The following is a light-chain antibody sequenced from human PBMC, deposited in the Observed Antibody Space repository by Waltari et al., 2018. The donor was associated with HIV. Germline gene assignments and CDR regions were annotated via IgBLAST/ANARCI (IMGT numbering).Light chain of an antibody. CDR3: QSSDSTLSGSV. CDR1: RSNIGTHE. J-gene: IGLJ2*01. V-gene: IGLV1-40*01. CDR2: NTN. Sequence: QSVLTQPPSVSGAPGQRVTLSCPGSRSNIGTHEVHWYQQFRGTAPRLLIYNTNPRPSGVPDRFSGSKSDTSASLAINGLQAEDEADYYCQSSDSTLSGSVFGGGTKLTVL.